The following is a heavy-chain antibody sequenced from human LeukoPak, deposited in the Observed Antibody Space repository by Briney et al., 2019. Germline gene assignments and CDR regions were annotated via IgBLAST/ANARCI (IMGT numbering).Heavy chain of an antibody. Sequence: PGRSLRLSCAASGFTFSSYGMHWVRQAPGKGLEWVAVIWYDGSNKYYADSVKGRFTISRDNSKNTLYLQMNSLRAEDTAVYYCARESPRGHAFDIWGQGTMVTVSS. D-gene: IGHD3-10*01. CDR2: IWYDGSNK. CDR3: ARESPRGHAFDI. CDR1: GFTFSSYG. V-gene: IGHV3-33*01. J-gene: IGHJ3*02.